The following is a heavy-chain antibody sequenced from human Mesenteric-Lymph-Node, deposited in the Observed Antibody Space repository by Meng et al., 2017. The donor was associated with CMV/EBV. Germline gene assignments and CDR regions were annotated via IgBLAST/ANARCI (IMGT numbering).Heavy chain of an antibody. V-gene: IGHV1-69*05. CDR3: ARDKPLYGSGSPRNAFDI. J-gene: IGHJ3*02. CDR1: GGTFSSYA. Sequence: SVKVSCKASGGTFSSYAISWVRQAPGQGLEWMGGIIPIFGTANDAQKCQGRVTITTDESTSTAYMELSSLRSEDTAVYYCARDKPLYGSGSPRNAFDIWGQGTMVTVSS. CDR2: IIPIFGTA. D-gene: IGHD3-10*01.